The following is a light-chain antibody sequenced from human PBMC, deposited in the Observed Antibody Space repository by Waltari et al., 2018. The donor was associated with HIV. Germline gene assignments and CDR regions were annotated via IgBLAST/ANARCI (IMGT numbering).Light chain of an antibody. CDR2: GNS. CDR3: QSYDRSLSGYVV. CDR1: SSNIGAGFD. J-gene: IGLJ2*01. Sequence: QSLLTQPPSVSGAPGQRVTISCTGSSSNIGAGFDVQWYQQLPGTVPKLLIYGNSNRPSGVPHRFSGSKSGTSASLAITGLQAEDEADYYCQSYDRSLSGYVVFGGGTKLTVL. V-gene: IGLV1-40*01.